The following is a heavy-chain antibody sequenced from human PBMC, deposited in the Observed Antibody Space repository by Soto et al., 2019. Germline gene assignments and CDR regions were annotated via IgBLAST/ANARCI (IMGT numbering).Heavy chain of an antibody. CDR1: GFTFSNYG. Sequence: GGSLRLSCAASGFTFSNYGMHWVRQAPGKGLEWVAVISNDGNNKYHADSVKGRFTISRENSKNTLYLQMNSLRPEDTALYYCAKDSGRGSADYYFDYWGQGTMVTVSS. J-gene: IGHJ4*02. CDR2: ISNDGNNK. D-gene: IGHD3-10*01. V-gene: IGHV3-30*18. CDR3: AKDSGRGSADYYFDY.